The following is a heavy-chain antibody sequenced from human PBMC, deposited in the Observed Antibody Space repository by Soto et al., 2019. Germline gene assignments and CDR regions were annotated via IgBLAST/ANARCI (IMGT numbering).Heavy chain of an antibody. CDR3: AKHLYYYGSGNCYDY. D-gene: IGHD3-10*01. Sequence: PGGSLRLSCAASGFTFSSYAMSWVRQAPGKGLEWVSAISGSGGSTYYADSVKGRFTISKDNSKNTLYLQMNNLTAEDTAVYYCAKHLYYYGSGNCYDYWGQGTLVTVSS. V-gene: IGHV3-23*01. CDR1: GFTFSSYA. J-gene: IGHJ4*02. CDR2: ISGSGGST.